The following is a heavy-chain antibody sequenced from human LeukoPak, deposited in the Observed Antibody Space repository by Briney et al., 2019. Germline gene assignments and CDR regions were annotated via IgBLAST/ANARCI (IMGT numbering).Heavy chain of an antibody. D-gene: IGHD6-19*01. Sequence: GGSLRLPCAASGFTFNSYNMNWVRQAPGKGLEWVSSTSSSSSYIYYADSVKGRFTISRDNAKNSLYLQMNSLRAEDTAVYYCARDPGTIEVAATADYWGQGTLVTVSS. V-gene: IGHV3-21*01. J-gene: IGHJ4*02. CDR3: ARDPGTIEVAATADY. CDR1: GFTFNSYN. CDR2: TSSSSSYI.